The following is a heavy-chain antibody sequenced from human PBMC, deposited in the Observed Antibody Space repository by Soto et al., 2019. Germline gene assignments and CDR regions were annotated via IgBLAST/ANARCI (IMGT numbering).Heavy chain of an antibody. D-gene: IGHD3-9*01. CDR3: ATLTGSH. Sequence: ITLKESGPPLVKPTQPLTLTCSFSGFSLTANGVGVGWVRQPPGLALEWLAMVYWDYDKHYSASLRSRLSITKDTTKSQVVLTMTNMGPVDTGTYYCATLTGSHWGQGALVTVSS. CDR1: GFSLTANGVG. CDR2: VYWDYDK. J-gene: IGHJ4*02. V-gene: IGHV2-5*02.